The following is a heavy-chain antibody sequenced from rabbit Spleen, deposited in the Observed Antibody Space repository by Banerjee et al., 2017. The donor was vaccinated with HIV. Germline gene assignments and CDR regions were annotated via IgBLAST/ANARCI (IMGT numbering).Heavy chain of an antibody. CDR1: GIDFSSSSY. CDR3: ARDAGTSFSTYGMDL. CDR2: IDAGSSGFT. J-gene: IGHJ6*01. Sequence: QSLEESGGDLVKPGASLTLTCSGSGIDFSSSSYMCWVRQAPGKGLEWIACIDAGSSGFTYFPSWAKGRFTCSKTSSTTATLQMTRLTVADTATYFCARDAGTSFSTYGMDLWGQGTLVTVS. V-gene: IGHV1S40*01. D-gene: IGHD8-1*01.